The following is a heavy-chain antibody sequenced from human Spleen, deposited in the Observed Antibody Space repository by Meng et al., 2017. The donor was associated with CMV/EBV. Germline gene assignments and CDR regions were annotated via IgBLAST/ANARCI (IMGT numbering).Heavy chain of an antibody. V-gene: IGHV1-18*01. J-gene: IGHJ6*02. CDR3: ARGKRYSSGRDYYYGMDV. CDR1: SFSFSSYA. CDR2: ISAYNGDT. D-gene: IGHD6-19*01. Sequence: ASVKVSCKPSSFSFSSYAVSWVRQAPGQGLEWMGWISAYNGDTNYAQKLQGRVTMTTDTSTSTAYMGLSSLKSDDTAVYYCARGKRYSSGRDYYYGMDVWGQGTTVTVSS.